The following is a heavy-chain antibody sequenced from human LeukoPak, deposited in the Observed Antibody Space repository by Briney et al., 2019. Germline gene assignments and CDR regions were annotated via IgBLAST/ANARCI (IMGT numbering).Heavy chain of an antibody. CDR2: IYYSGST. CDR1: GGSISSSY. D-gene: IGHD5-12*01. J-gene: IGHJ5*02. V-gene: IGHV4-59*08. Sequence: SETLSLTCTVSGGSISSSYWSWIRQPPGKALEWIGYIYYSGSTNYNPSLKSRVTISVDTSKNQFSLRLSSVAAADTAVYYCARRSGYDYENWFDPWGQGTLVTVSS. CDR3: ARRSGYDYENWFDP.